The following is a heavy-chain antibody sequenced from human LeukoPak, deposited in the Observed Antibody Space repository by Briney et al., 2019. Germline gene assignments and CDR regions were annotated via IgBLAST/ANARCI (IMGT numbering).Heavy chain of an antibody. CDR3: ASVTRGDAFDI. D-gene: IGHD2-21*02. Sequence: PGGSLRLSCAASGFTFSSYGMHWVRQAPGKGLEWVAVISYDASKTKHADSVKGRFTISRDNAKNSLYLQMNSLRAEDTAVYYCASVTRGDAFDIWGQGTMVTVSS. J-gene: IGHJ3*02. CDR1: GFTFSSYG. CDR2: ISYDASKT. V-gene: IGHV3-30*03.